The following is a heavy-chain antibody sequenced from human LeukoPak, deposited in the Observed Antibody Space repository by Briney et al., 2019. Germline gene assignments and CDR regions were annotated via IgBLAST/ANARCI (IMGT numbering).Heavy chain of an antibody. D-gene: IGHD3-22*01. Sequence: SVKVSCKASGGTFSSYAISWVRQAPGQGLEWMGRIIPIFGTANYAQKFQGRVTITTDESTSTAYMELSSMRSEDTAVYYWAVYESMGYYPGWESSDIWGQGTMVTVSS. CDR3: AVYESMGYYPGWESSDI. CDR1: GGTFSSYA. V-gene: IGHV1-69*05. J-gene: IGHJ3*02. CDR2: IIPIFGTA.